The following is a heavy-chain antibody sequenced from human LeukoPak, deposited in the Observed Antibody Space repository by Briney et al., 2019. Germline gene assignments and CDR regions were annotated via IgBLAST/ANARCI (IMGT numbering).Heavy chain of an antibody. CDR3: ARRAYCSSTSCAFDY. CDR2: ISSSSSYI. J-gene: IGHJ4*02. D-gene: IGHD2-2*01. Sequence: GGSLRLSRAASGFTFSSYSMNWVRQAPGKGLEWVSSISSSSSYIYYADSVKGRFTISRDNAKNSLYLQMNSLRAEDTAVYYCARRAYCSSTSCAFDYWGQGTLVTVSS. CDR1: GFTFSSYS. V-gene: IGHV3-21*01.